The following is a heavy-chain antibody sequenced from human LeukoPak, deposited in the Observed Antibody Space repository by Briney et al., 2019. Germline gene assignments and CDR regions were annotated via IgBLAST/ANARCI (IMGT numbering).Heavy chain of an antibody. CDR1: GGSISSYY. CDR3: ARVGYYYGSAIYSYYYYVDV. CDR2: IYYSGST. Sequence: PSETLSLTCTVSGGSISSYYWSWIRQPPGKGLEWIGYIYYSGSTTYNPSLKGRVTISVDMSKNQFSLKLTSVTAADTAVYYCARVGYYYGSAIYSYYYYVDVWGKGTTVTVSS. V-gene: IGHV4-59*01. J-gene: IGHJ6*03. D-gene: IGHD3-10*01.